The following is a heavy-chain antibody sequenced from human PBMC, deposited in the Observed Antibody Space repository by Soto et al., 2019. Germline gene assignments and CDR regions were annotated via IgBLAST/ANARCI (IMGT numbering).Heavy chain of an antibody. CDR3: AKPGKPGWFLSDELSS. CDR2: ISYDGSNK. CDR1: GFTFSSYG. J-gene: IGHJ4*02. D-gene: IGHD2-15*01. Sequence: PGGSLRLSCAASGFTFSSYGMHWVRQAPGKGLEWVAVISYDGSNKYYADSVKGRFTISRGNSKNTLYLQMNSLRAEDTAVYYCAKPGKPGWFLSDELSSWGQGTLVTVSS. V-gene: IGHV3-30*18.